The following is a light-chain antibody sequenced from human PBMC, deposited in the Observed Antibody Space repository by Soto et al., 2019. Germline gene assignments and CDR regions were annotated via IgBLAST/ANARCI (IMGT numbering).Light chain of an antibody. CDR3: QQYKSYSRM. J-gene: IGKJ1*01. V-gene: IGKV1-5*01. Sequence: DIQMTQSPSTLSASVGDRVTITCRASQSISRLLARYQQKPGKAPKLLIFDGSTLKTGVPSRFSGSGSGTEFTLTIGSLQPDDFATYYCQQYKSYSRMFGQGTKV. CDR2: DGS. CDR1: QSISRL.